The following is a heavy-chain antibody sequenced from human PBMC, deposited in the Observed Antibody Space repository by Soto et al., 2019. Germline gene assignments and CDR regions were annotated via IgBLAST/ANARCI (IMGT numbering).Heavy chain of an antibody. D-gene: IGHD2-21*02. Sequence: QVQVVQSGAEVKKPGASVKVSCKASGFTFTTYAIHWVRQAPGQRLEWMGWIHAGNGNTKSSQKFQDRLTITRDTSASTAYMELSSLRSDDSDMYYFARDRCSGDCNDFDYCGQGTLVTVSS. J-gene: IGHJ4*02. CDR3: ARDRCSGDCNDFDY. CDR1: GFTFTTYA. V-gene: IGHV1-3*01. CDR2: IHAGNGNT.